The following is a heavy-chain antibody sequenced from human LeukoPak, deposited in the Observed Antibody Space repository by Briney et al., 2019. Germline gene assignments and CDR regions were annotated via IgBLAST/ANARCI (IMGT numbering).Heavy chain of an antibody. V-gene: IGHV4-34*01. J-gene: IGHJ5*02. D-gene: IGHD6-19*01. CDR2: INHSGST. Sequence: PSETLSLTCAVYGGSFSGYYWSWIRQPPGKGLEWIGEINHSGSTNYNPSLKSRVTISVDTSKNQFSLKLSSVTAADTAVYYCARGHSSGWYSWFDPWGQGTLVTVSS. CDR3: ARGHSSGWYSWFDP. CDR1: GGSFSGYY.